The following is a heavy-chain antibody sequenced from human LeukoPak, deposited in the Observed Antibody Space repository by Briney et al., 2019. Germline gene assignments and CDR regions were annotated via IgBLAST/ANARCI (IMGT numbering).Heavy chain of an antibody. J-gene: IGHJ4*02. V-gene: IGHV1-69*13. D-gene: IGHD3-22*01. CDR3: ARVNSFRIVVGYYFDY. Sequence: VASVKVFCKASGGTFSSYAISWVRQAPGQGLEWMGGIIPIFGTANYAQKFQGRVTITADESTSTAYMELSSLRSEDAAVYYCARVNSFRIVVGYYFDYWGQGTLVTVSS. CDR1: GGTFSSYA. CDR2: IIPIFGTA.